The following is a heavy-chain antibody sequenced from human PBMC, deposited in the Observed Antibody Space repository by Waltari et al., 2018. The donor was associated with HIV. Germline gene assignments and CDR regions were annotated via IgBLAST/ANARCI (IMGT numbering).Heavy chain of an antibody. V-gene: IGHV4-39*01. CDR3: VRHSRGTGVDTEAFDS. D-gene: IGHD2-8*01. CDR1: SVSISSTPYC. J-gene: IGHJ4*02. CDR2: VSSSGST. Sequence: QLQLPESGPGLVKPSETLSLTCTVSSVSISSTPYCWGWIRQPPGKGLEWIGSVSSSGSTYYTPSLRRRVTISVDTSRNHFSLRLTSVTAADTAVYFCVRHSRGTGVDTEAFDSWGQGTRVTVSS.